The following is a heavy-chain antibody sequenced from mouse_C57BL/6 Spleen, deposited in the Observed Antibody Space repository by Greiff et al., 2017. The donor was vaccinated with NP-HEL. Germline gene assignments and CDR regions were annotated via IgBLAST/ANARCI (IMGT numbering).Heavy chain of an antibody. CDR2: IHPNSGST. CDR1: GYTFPSYW. D-gene: IGHD2-3*01. J-gene: IGHJ4*01. CDR3: ARENDGYPGAMDY. Sequence: VQLQQPGAELVKPGASVKLSCKASGYTFPSYWMHWVKQRPGQGLEWIGMIHPNSGSTNYNEKFKSKATLTVDKSSSTAYMQLSSLTSEDSAVYYCARENDGYPGAMDYWGQGTSVTVSS. V-gene: IGHV1-64*01.